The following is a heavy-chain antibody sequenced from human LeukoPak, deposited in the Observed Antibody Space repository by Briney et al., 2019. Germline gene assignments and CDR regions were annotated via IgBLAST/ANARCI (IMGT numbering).Heavy chain of an antibody. D-gene: IGHD2-2*01. Sequence: ASVKVSCKGSGYPFTSTAFYMHWVRQAPGRGHEWMAWVNPSSGGTNWAQKFQGRVTMTSDAPISTAYMELSGLTSDDTAVYYCARGPAPRTWFDSWGQGTLVTVSS. CDR1: GYPFTSTAFY. CDR2: VNPSSGGT. CDR3: ARGPAPRTWFDS. J-gene: IGHJ5*01. V-gene: IGHV1-2*02.